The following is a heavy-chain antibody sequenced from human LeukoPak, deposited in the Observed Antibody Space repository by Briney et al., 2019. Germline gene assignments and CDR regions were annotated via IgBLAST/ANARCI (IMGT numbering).Heavy chain of an antibody. CDR3: ATYPKRWIQLWPSTNDAFDI. CDR2: INPNSGGT. Sequence: ASVKVSCKASGYTFTGYYMHWVRQAPGQGLECMGRINPNSGGTNYAQKFQGRVTMTRDTSISTAYMELSRLRSDDTAVYYCATYPKRWIQLWPSTNDAFDIWGQGTMVTVSS. V-gene: IGHV1-2*06. CDR1: GYTFTGYY. J-gene: IGHJ3*02. D-gene: IGHD5-18*01.